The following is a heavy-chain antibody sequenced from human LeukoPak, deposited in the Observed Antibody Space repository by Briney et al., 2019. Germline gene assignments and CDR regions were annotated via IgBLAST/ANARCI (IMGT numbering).Heavy chain of an antibody. Sequence: PGMSLRLSCVASGFTFSTYGMYWVRQAPGKGLEWVAVISYDGSNEYYADSVEGRFTVYRDNSKNTLYVQMNSLRAADTPLYLCAKEVWFVHFYSGMDVWGQGPTVSVSS. D-gene: IGHD3-10*01. CDR3: AKEVWFVHFYSGMDV. J-gene: IGHJ6*02. V-gene: IGHV3-30*18. CDR2: ISYDGSNE. CDR1: GFTFSTYG.